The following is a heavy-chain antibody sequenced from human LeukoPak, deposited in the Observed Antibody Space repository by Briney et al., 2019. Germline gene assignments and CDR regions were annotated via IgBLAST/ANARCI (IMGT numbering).Heavy chain of an antibody. CDR2: IYTSGST. V-gene: IGHV4-61*02. J-gene: IGHJ6*03. D-gene: IGHD3-3*02. CDR1: GYSISSGYY. Sequence: SETLSLTCTVSGYSISSGYYWGWIRQPAGKGLEWIGRIYTSGSTNYNPSLKSRVTISVDTSKNQFSLKLSSVTAADTAVYYCARAKVHSYYYYMDVWGKGTTVTVSS. CDR3: ARAKVHSYYYYMDV.